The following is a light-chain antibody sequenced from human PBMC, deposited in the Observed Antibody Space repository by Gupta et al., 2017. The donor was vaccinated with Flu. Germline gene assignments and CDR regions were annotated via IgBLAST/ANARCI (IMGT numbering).Light chain of an antibody. CDR2: RNN. J-gene: IGLJ7*01. CDR1: YSNIGSNH. Sequence: QSVVTQAPSASGTPGPRVTISCSGTYSNIGSNHVYWYQQLPGTAPKLLIYRNNQRPSGVPDRFSVSKSGASASLAIDGLRPEDEADYYCAAWDDSLSGPVFGGGTQLTVL. CDR3: AAWDDSLSGPV. V-gene: IGLV1-47*01.